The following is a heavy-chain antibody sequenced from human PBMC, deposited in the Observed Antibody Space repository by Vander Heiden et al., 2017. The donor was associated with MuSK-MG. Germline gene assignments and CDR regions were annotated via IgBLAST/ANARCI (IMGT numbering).Heavy chain of an antibody. CDR1: GGSISSYY. J-gene: IGHJ5*02. D-gene: IGHD3-3*01. Sequence: QVQLQESGPGLVKPSETLSLTCTVSGGSISSYYWSWIRQPPGKGLEWIGYIYYSGSTNYNPSLKSRVTISVDTSKNQFSLKLSSVTAADTAVYYCARNYDFWSGYYTGWFDPWGQGTLGTVSS. CDR2: IYYSGST. CDR3: ARNYDFWSGYYTGWFDP. V-gene: IGHV4-59*01.